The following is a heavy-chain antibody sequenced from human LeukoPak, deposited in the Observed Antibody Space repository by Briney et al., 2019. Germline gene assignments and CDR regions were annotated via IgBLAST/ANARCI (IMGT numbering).Heavy chain of an antibody. CDR3: ARDSGYSSSGPGVDY. CDR2: ISYDGSNK. J-gene: IGHJ4*02. CDR1: GFTFSSYG. D-gene: IGHD6-13*01. V-gene: IGHV3-30*03. Sequence: GGSLRLSCAASGFTFSSYGMHWVRQAPGKGLEWVAVISYDGSNKYYADSVKGRFTISRDNSKNTLYLQMNSLRAEDTAVYYCARDSGYSSSGPGVDYWGQGTLVTVSS.